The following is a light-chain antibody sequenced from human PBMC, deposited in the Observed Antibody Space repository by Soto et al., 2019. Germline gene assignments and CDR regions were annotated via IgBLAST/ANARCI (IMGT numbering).Light chain of an antibody. CDR2: YDD. CDR1: SSNVGNNA. J-gene: IGLJ2*01. CDR3: AVWDDSLNGVV. Sequence: QSVLTQPPSVSEAPRQRVTISCSGSSSNVGNNAVNWYQQLPGKAPKLLIYYDDLLPSGVSDRFSGSKSGTSASLAISWLXXXXXXXYYXAVWDDSLNGVVFGGGT. V-gene: IGLV1-36*01.